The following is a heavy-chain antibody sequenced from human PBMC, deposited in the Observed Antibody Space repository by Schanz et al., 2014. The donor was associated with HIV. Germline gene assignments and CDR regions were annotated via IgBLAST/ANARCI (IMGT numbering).Heavy chain of an antibody. CDR2: ISWSGKNR. J-gene: IGHJ4*02. CDR1: GFRFDDCA. D-gene: IGHD3-16*02. Sequence: EVHLVESGGGSVQPGRSLRLSCEASGFRFDDCAMHWVRQVPEKGLEWVSGISWSGKNRGYADSVRGRFTISRDNAKKFLYVQINSPRTWYRARYYFVKGWSNDRYGFDYWGRGIMVTVSS. V-gene: IGHV3-9*01. CDR3: VKGWSNDRYGFDY.